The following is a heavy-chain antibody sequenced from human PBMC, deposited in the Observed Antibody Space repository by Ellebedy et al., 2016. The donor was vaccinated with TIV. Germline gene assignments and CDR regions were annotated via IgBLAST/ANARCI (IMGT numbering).Heavy chain of an antibody. J-gene: IGHJ6*02. CDR1: GFTFSSYW. CDR3: AREKMGYYYYYGMDV. CDR2: INSDGSST. V-gene: IGHV3-74*01. Sequence: GESLKISXAASGFTFSSYWMHWVRQAPGKGLAWVSRINSDGSSTSYADSVKGRFTISRDNAKNTLYLQMNSLRAEDTAVYYCAREKMGYYYYYGMDVWGQGTTVTVSS. D-gene: IGHD5-24*01.